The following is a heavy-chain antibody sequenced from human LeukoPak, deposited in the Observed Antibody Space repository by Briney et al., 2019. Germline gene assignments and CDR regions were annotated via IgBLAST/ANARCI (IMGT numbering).Heavy chain of an antibody. Sequence: PGGSLRLSCAASAFTFDFYAMSWVRQAPGKGLEWVSTISSSGENTFYADSVKGRFIISRDNSENTVSLQMSSLRAEDTAVYYCAKGIHYYGSGSYCFDYWGQGTLVTVSS. CDR2: ISSSGENT. D-gene: IGHD3-10*01. CDR3: AKGIHYYGSGSYCFDY. J-gene: IGHJ4*02. CDR1: AFTFDFYA. V-gene: IGHV3-23*01.